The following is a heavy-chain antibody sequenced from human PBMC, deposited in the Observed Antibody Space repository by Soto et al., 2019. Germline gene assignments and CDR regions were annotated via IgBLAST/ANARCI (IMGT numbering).Heavy chain of an antibody. D-gene: IGHD3-22*01. CDR2: IYYSGST. CDR1: GGSISSGGYY. V-gene: IGHV4-31*03. J-gene: IGHJ4*02. CDR3: ARDRHYYHSTAFDY. Sequence: PSETLSLTCTVSGGSISSGGYYWSWIRQHPGKGLEWIGYIYYSGSTYYNPSLKSRVTISVDTSKNQFSLKLSSVTAADTAVYYCARDRHYYHSTAFDYWGQGTLVTVSS.